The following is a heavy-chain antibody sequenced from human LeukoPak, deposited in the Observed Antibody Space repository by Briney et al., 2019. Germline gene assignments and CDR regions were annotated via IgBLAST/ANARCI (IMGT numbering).Heavy chain of an antibody. Sequence: GGSLRLSCAASGFTVSSNCMSWVRQAPGKGLEWVSVIYSGGSTYYADSVKGRFTISRDNSKNTLYLQMNSLRAGDTAVYYCARDKHSYGYGLGYWGQGTLVTVSS. V-gene: IGHV3-66*01. D-gene: IGHD5-18*01. CDR1: GFTVSSNC. CDR2: IYSGGST. CDR3: ARDKHSYGYGLGY. J-gene: IGHJ4*02.